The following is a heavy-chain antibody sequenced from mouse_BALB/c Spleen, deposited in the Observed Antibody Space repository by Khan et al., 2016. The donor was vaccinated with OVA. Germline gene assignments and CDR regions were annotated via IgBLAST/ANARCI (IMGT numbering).Heavy chain of an antibody. V-gene: IGHV11-2*02. CDR2: INSDGSAI. D-gene: IGHD2-1*01. J-gene: IGHJ1*01. CDR3: MGDGNYWYFDV. Sequence: EVQLLETGGGLVQPGGSRGLSCEGSGFTFSGFWMSWVRQTPGKTLEWIGDINSDGSAINYAPSIKDRFTIFRDYDKSTLYLQMSNVRSEDTATYLWMGDGNYWYFDVWGAGTTVTVSA. CDR1: GFTFSGFW.